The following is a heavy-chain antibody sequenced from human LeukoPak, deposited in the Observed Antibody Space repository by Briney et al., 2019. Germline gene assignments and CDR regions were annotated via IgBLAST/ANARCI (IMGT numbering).Heavy chain of an antibody. CDR1: GFTFSSYS. V-gene: IGHV3-48*04. CDR2: ISSSSSTI. J-gene: IGHJ3*02. D-gene: IGHD3-3*01. CDR3: ARDYDFWSGYPDAFDI. Sequence: GGSLRLSCAASGFTFSSYSMNWVRQAPGKGLEWVSYISSSSSTIYYADSVKGRFTISRDNAKNSLYLQMNSLRAEDTAVYYCARDYDFWSGYPDAFDIWGQGTMVTVSS.